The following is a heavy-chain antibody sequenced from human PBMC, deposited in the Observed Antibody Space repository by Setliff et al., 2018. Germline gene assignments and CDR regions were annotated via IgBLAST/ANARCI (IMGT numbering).Heavy chain of an antibody. V-gene: IGHV1-8*02. J-gene: IGHJ3*01. D-gene: IGHD2-15*01. Sequence: ASVKVSCKASGYTFTSYDINWVRQATGQGLEWMGWMNPNSGNTGYAQKFQGRVTMTRNTSISTAYMELSRLTSDDRAVYFCARADNLVVDGFDVWGQGTMVTVSS. CDR1: GYTFTSYD. CDR3: ARADNLVVDGFDV. CDR2: MNPNSGNT.